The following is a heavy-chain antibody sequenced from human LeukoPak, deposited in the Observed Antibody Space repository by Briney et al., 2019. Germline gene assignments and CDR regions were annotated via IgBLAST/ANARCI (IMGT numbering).Heavy chain of an antibody. V-gene: IGHV3-21*01. CDR2: ISSSSSYI. CDR1: GFTFSSYS. D-gene: IGHD3-9*01. Sequence: GGSLRLSCAASGFTFSSYSMNWVRQAPGKGLEWVSSISSSSSYIYYAGSVKGRFTISRDNAKNSLYLQMNSLRAEDTAVYYCAVDYDILTGYYTDPVPFDYWGQGTLVTVSS. CDR3: AVDYDILTGYYTDPVPFDY. J-gene: IGHJ4*02.